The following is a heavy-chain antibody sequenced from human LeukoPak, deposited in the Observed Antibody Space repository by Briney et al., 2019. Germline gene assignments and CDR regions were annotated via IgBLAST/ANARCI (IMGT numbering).Heavy chain of an antibody. D-gene: IGHD5-18*01. CDR1: GFTFTTYW. CDR3: AKGGGFSYASDWFDP. Sequence: GGSLRLSCAASGFTFTTYWMSWVRQLPGKGLEWVANINQDGTEKYYVDSVKGRFTISRDNAKNSLDLQMNSLRAEDMALYYCAKGGGFSYASDWFDPWGQGTLVTVSS. V-gene: IGHV3-7*03. CDR2: INQDGTEK. J-gene: IGHJ5*02.